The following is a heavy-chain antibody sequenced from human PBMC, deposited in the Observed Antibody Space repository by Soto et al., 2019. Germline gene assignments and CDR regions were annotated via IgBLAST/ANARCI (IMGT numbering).Heavy chain of an antibody. Sequence: VQLVHSGAEVKKPGDSLKISCKGSGYSFTSYWLGWVRQMPGKGLEWMGTLYPGDSDTRYIPSFQGQVTISADKSFSTAYLQWSSLRASDTAMYYCARRAVDTEYFHHWGQGTLLTVSS. CDR1: GYSFTSYW. V-gene: IGHV5-51*01. J-gene: IGHJ1*01. CDR2: LYPGDSDT. D-gene: IGHD6-13*01. CDR3: ARRAVDTEYFHH.